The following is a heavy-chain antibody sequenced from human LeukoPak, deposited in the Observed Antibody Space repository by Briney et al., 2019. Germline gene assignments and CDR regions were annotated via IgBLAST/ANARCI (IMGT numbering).Heavy chain of an antibody. V-gene: IGHV4-59*08. CDR3: ARLGYCSGGSCYTADGYMDV. Sequence: SETLSLTCTVSGGSISSYYWSWIRQPPGKGLEWIGYIYYSGSTNYNPSLKSRVTISVDTSKNQFSLKLSSVTAADTAVYYCARLGYCSGGSCYTADGYMDVWGKGTTVTVSS. CDR1: GGSISSYY. J-gene: IGHJ6*03. CDR2: IYYSGST. D-gene: IGHD2-15*01.